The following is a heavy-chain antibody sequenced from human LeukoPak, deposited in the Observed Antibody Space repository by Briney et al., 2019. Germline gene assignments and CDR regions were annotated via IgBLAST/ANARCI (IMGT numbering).Heavy chain of an antibody. V-gene: IGHV3-48*03. CDR1: GFTFSRFE. Sequence: GGSLRLSCVASGFTFSRFEMNWVRQAPGKGLEWVSYISSSGSTIYYADSVKGRFTISRDNAKNSLYLQMNSLRAEDTAVYYCAELGITMIGGVWGKGTTVTISS. CDR2: ISSSGSTI. J-gene: IGHJ6*04. CDR3: AELGITMIGGV. D-gene: IGHD3-10*02.